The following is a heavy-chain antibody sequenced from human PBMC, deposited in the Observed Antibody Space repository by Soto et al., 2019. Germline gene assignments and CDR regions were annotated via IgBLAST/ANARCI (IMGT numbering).Heavy chain of an antibody. V-gene: IGHV3-23*01. CDR1: GLTFTKYA. Sequence: VQLLESGGGLVQPGGSLRLSCAVSGLTFTKYAMSWVRQAPGKGLEWVSAISGSGSATHYADSVKGRFTISRDNSKNTVSLQMNSLRVEDTAIYFCAKRSGFDSGLFDYWGQGTLVTVSS. CDR2: ISGSGSAT. J-gene: IGHJ4*02. D-gene: IGHD5-12*01. CDR3: AKRSGFDSGLFDY.